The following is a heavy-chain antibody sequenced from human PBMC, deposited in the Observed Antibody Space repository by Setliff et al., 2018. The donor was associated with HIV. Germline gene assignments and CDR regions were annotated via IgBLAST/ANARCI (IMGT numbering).Heavy chain of an antibody. D-gene: IGHD1-26*01. CDR1: GYTFTDYY. J-gene: IGHJ4*02. CDR3: ASGSHGEGATDY. V-gene: IGHV1-2*02. CDR2: IKPDSGGT. Sequence: GASVKVSCKASGYTFTDYYIHWVRQAPGQGLEWMGWIKPDSGGTNFAQKFQGRVTMTTDTSISTGYMELSRLRSDDTAVYYCASGSHGEGATDYWGLGTLVTVSS.